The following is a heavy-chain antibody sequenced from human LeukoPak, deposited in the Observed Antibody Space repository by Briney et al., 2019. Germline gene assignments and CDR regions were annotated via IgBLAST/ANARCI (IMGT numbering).Heavy chain of an antibody. CDR3: ARRFSSSWYYFDY. V-gene: IGHV5-51*01. D-gene: IGHD6-13*01. CDR2: IYPDDPDT. Sequence: GESLKISCKGSGYSFTSYWIGWVRQMPGKGLEWMGIIYPDDPDTVYSPSFQGQVTISADKSISTAYLQWSSLKASDTAVYYCARRFSSSWYYFDYWGQGTLVTVSS. J-gene: IGHJ4*02. CDR1: GYSFTSYW.